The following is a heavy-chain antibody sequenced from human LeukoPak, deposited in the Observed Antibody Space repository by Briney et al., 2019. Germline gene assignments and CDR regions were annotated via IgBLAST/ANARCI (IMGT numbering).Heavy chain of an antibody. J-gene: IGHJ6*02. CDR1: GGSFSGYY. CDR2: INHSGST. V-gene: IGHV4-34*01. D-gene: IGHD3-10*01. CDR3: ARGVGTMVRGVTSGMDV. Sequence: PSETLSLTCTVYGGSFSGYYWSWIRQPPGKGLEWIGEINHSGSTNYNPSLKSRVTISVDTSKNQFSLKLSSVTAADTAVYYCARGVGTMVRGVTSGMDVWGQGTTVTVSS.